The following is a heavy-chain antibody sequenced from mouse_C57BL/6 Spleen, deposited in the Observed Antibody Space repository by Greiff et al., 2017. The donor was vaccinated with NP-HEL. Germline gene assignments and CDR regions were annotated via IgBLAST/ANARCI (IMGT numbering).Heavy chain of an antibody. V-gene: IGHV14-4*01. CDR3: TSETAQAAY. D-gene: IGHD3-2*02. Sequence: VQLQQSGAELVRPGASVKLSCTASGFNIKDDYMHWVKQRPEQGLEWIGWIDPENGDTEYASKFPCKTTITADTSSNTAYLQLSSLTSEDTAVYYCTSETAQAAYWGQGTLVTVSA. J-gene: IGHJ3*01. CDR2: IDPENGDT. CDR1: GFNIKDDY.